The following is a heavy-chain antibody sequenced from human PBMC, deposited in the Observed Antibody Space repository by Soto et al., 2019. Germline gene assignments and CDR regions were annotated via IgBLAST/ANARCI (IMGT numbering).Heavy chain of an antibody. J-gene: IGHJ4*02. CDR1: GYTFTSYD. CDR3: ARHGIAAAGVLYYFDY. D-gene: IGHD6-13*01. CDR2: MNPNSGNT. Sequence: QVQLVQSGAEVKKPGASVKVSCKASGYTFTSYDINWVRQATGQGLEWMGWMNPNSGNTGYAQQFQGRVTMTRNTSISTAYMELSSLRSEDTAVYYCARHGIAAAGVLYYFDYWGQGTLVTVSS. V-gene: IGHV1-8*01.